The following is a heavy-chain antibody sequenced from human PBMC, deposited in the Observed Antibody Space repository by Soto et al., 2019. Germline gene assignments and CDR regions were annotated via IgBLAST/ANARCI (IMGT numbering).Heavy chain of an antibody. J-gene: IGHJ6*02. CDR3: ARSQGSSTCLEIYYYYYYGMDV. CDR2: IIPISDTT. V-gene: IGHV1-69*01. D-gene: IGHD2-2*01. CDR1: GGTFSSYA. Sequence: QVQLVQSGAEVKKPGSSVKVYCKASGGTFSSYAISWVRQAPGQGLEWMGGIIPISDTTNYAQKFQGRVTITADESTSTAYMELRSLSSEDTAVYYCARSQGSSTCLEIYYYYYYGMDVWGQGTTVTVSS.